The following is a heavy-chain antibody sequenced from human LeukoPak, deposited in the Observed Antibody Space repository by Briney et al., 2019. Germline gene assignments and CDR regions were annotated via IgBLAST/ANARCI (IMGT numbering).Heavy chain of an antibody. J-gene: IGHJ4*02. D-gene: IGHD5-18*01. CDR1: GYSFTSYW. CDR2: IYPGDSDT. V-gene: IGHV5-51*01. Sequence: GESLKISCKGSGYSFTSYWIGWVRQMPGKGLEWMGIIYPGDSDTRYSPSFQGQVTISADKSISTAYLQWSSLKASDTAMYYCARPRDTAMVLFDYWGQGTLVTVST. CDR3: ARPRDTAMVLFDY.